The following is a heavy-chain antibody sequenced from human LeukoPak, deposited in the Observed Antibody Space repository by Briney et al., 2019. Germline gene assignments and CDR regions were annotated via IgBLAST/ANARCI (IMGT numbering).Heavy chain of an antibody. Sequence: GGSLRLSRAASGFTFITYNMNWVRQAPGKGLEWVSSITSSSIHTFYADSVRGRFTISRDNAKNSLYLQMNSLRAEDTAVYYCARDRLVVVPDAFDIWGQGTMVTVSS. CDR1: GFTFITYN. CDR2: ITSSSIHT. J-gene: IGHJ3*02. CDR3: ARDRLVVVPDAFDI. V-gene: IGHV3-21*01. D-gene: IGHD3-22*01.